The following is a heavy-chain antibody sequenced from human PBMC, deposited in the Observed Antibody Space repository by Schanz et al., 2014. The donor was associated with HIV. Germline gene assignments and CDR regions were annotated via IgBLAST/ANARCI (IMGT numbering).Heavy chain of an antibody. D-gene: IGHD7-27*01. CDR3: VRGNGGLDY. Sequence: EVRLVESGGDLVQPGGSLRISCEASNFAFSSYWMHWVRHAPGKGLVWVAPTISDGTESRYADSVRGRFTISRDNAKNTLYLEMNSLRAEDTAVYYCVRGNGGLDYWGPGTQVTVSS. CDR1: NFAFSSYW. J-gene: IGHJ4*02. V-gene: IGHV3-74*01. CDR2: TISDGTES.